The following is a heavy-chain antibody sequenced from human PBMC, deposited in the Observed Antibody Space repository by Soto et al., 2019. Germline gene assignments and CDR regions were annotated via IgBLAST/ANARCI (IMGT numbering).Heavy chain of an antibody. CDR1: GYTFTSYG. V-gene: IGHV1-18*01. J-gene: IGHJ1*01. CDR3: ARDIVSRGSRITIFGVAKTSFQH. D-gene: IGHD3-3*01. Sequence: QVQLVQSGAEVKKPGASVKVSCKASGYTFTSYGISWVRQAPGQGLEWMGWISAYNGNTNYAQKLQGRVTMTPDTSTSTAYMELRSLRSDDTAVYYCARDIVSRGSRITIFGVAKTSFQHWGQGTLVTVSS. CDR2: ISAYNGNT.